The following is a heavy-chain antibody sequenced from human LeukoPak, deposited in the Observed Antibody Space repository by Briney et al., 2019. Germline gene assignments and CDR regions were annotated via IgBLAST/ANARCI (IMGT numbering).Heavy chain of an antibody. D-gene: IGHD1-1*01. V-gene: IGHV3-48*01. J-gene: IGHJ3*02. Sequence: GGSLRLSCAASGFTFSSYSMNWVRQAPGKGPEWVSYISSSSSTIYYADSVKGRFTISRDNAKNSLYLQMNSLRAEDTAVYYCARVNWNDAGAFDIWGQGTMVTVSS. CDR3: ARVNWNDAGAFDI. CDR2: ISSSSSTI. CDR1: GFTFSSYS.